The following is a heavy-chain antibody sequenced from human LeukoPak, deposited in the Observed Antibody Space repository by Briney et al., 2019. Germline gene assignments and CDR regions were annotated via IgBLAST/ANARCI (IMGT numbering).Heavy chain of an antibody. CDR1: GFTFSYYT. J-gene: IGHJ4*02. Sequence: GGSLRLSCAASGFTFSYYTMYWVRQAPGKGLEWVSIIGISGGGIHYADSVKGRLTISRDNSKNTQYLQMDSLRAEDTAVYYCAIDPNWGVDYWGQGVLVTVSS. CDR2: IGISGGGI. CDR3: AIDPNWGVDY. V-gene: IGHV3-23*01. D-gene: IGHD7-27*01.